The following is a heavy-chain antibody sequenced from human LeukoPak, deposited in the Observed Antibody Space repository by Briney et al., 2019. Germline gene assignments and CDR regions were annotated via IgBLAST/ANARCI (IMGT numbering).Heavy chain of an antibody. Sequence: SETLSLTCTVSGGSISSSSYYWGWIRQPPGKGLEWIGSIYYSGSTYYNPSLKSRVTISVDTSKNQFSLKLSSVTAADTAVYYCARAMVRRGYYFDYWGQGTLVTVSS. CDR3: ARAMVRRGYYFDY. J-gene: IGHJ4*02. CDR2: IYYSGST. V-gene: IGHV4-39*07. D-gene: IGHD3-10*01. CDR1: GGSISSSSYY.